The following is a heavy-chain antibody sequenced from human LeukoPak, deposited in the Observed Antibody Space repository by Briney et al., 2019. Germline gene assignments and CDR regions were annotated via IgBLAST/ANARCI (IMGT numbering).Heavy chain of an antibody. D-gene: IGHD6-13*01. CDR2: IYYSGST. V-gene: IGHV4-31*03. J-gene: IGHJ5*02. Sequence: SETLSLTCTVSGGSISSGGYYWSWIRQHPGKGLEWIGYIYYSGSTYYNPSLKSRVTISVDTSKNQFSLKLSSVTAADTAVYYCARKLGSSGPYNWFDPWGQGTLVTVSS. CDR1: GGSISSGGYY. CDR3: ARKLGSSGPYNWFDP.